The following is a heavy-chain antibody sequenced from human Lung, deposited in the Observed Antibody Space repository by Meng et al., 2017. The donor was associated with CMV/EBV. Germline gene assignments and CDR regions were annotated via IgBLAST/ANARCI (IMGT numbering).Heavy chain of an antibody. V-gene: IGHV4-39*07. CDR1: GGSISSSSYY. Sequence: SEPXSLXCPVSGGSISSSSYYWGWIRQPPGKGLEWIGSIYYSGSTYYNPSLKSRVTISVDTSKNQFSLKLSSVTAADTAVYYCARDLKSYCSSTSCYINWFDPWXQGTXVTVAS. D-gene: IGHD2-2*02. J-gene: IGHJ5*02. CDR2: IYYSGST. CDR3: ARDLKSYCSSTSCYINWFDP.